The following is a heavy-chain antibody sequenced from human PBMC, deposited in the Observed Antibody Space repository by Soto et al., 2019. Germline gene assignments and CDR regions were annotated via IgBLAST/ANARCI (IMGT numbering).Heavy chain of an antibody. D-gene: IGHD2-2*01. CDR2: IGRGGTTT. CDR3: DTSSGGGGAFDF. CDR1: GLTFSNYD. V-gene: IGHV3-48*03. Sequence: XGFLRLSFAASGLTFSNYDMNWVRQAPGKGLEWVSYIGRGGTTTYYADSLKGRFTISRDNAKNSLYLQMNSLRAEDTAVYYCDTSSGGGGAFDFRGQGTMVTV. J-gene: IGHJ3*01.